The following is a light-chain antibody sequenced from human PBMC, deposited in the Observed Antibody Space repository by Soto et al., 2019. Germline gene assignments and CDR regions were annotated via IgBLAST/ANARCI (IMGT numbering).Light chain of an antibody. CDR1: QSVSSSY. V-gene: IGKV3-20*01. CDR3: QQYGSSSWT. Sequence: EIVMKQSPGTLSLSPGERATLXXXXSQSVSSSYLAWYQQKPGQAPRLLIYGASSRATGIPDRFSGSGSGTDFTLTISRLEPEDFAVYYCQQYGSSSWTFGQGTKVDIK. J-gene: IGKJ1*01. CDR2: GAS.